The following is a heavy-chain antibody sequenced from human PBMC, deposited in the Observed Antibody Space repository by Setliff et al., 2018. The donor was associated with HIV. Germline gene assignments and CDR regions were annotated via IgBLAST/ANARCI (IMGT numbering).Heavy chain of an antibody. CDR1: GFTFSNAW. V-gene: IGHV3-15*07. D-gene: IGHD2-2*01. Sequence: GGSLRLSCAASGFTFSNAWMNWVRQAPGKGLEWVGRIKSKSDGGTTDYAAPVKGRFTISRDDSKNTLYLQMNSLRAEDTAVYYCAKPVLSPFDYWGQGTLVTVSS. CDR3: AKPVLSPFDY. J-gene: IGHJ4*02. CDR2: IKSKSDGGTT.